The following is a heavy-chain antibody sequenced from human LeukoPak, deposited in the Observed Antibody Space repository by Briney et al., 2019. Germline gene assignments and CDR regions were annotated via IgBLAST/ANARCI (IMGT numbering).Heavy chain of an antibody. V-gene: IGHV4-39*07. D-gene: IGHD3-22*01. J-gene: IGHJ4*02. Sequence: SQTLSLTSTVAGSSISSSSYYWGRIRQPPGKGLEWIASIYYSESTYYNPSVKIPVTISVDTSKNQLSLKLSSVTAAATAVYYCARAAYYYDSSGYYSLFDYWGQGTLVTVSS. CDR2: IYYSEST. CDR1: GSSISSSSYY. CDR3: ARAAYYYDSSGYYSLFDY.